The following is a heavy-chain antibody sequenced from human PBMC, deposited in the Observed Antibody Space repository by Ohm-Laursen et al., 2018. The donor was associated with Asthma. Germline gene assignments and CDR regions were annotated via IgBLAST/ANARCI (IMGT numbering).Heavy chain of an antibody. CDR3: VRVARMESGY. J-gene: IGHJ4*02. Sequence: SLRLSCAASGFIFSHYAMTWVRQAPGKGLEYVSSISGSSGRTYYADSVKGRCTISRDNSKNTLDLQMNSLRVEDTAAYFCVRVARMESGYWGQGAMVTVSS. V-gene: IGHV3-23*01. CDR1: GFIFSHYA. D-gene: IGHD2-8*01. CDR2: ISGSSGRT.